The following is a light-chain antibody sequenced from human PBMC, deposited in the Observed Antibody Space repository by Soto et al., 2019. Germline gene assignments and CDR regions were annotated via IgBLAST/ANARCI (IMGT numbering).Light chain of an antibody. CDR1: QGIGND. CDR2: AAS. CDR3: LQDSNYPWT. Sequence: AIQMTQSPSSLSASVGDRVTITCRASQGIGNDLGWYQQKPGKAPKLLIYAASNSHSEVPSRFSGTGSGTDFTLTISSLQPEDFATYYCLQDSNYPWTFGQGTKVEIK. J-gene: IGKJ1*01. V-gene: IGKV1-6*01.